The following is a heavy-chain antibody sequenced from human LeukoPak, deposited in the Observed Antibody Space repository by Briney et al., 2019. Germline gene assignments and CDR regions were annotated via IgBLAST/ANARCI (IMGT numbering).Heavy chain of an antibody. D-gene: IGHD2-21*02. CDR2: IRYDGSNK. V-gene: IGHV3-30*02. CDR1: GFTVSSYY. J-gene: IGHJ4*02. CDR3: AKKVTGVTQAAYLDY. Sequence: GGSLRLSCAASGFTVSSYYMTWVRQAPGKGLEWVAFIRYDGSNKYYADSVKGRFTISRDNSKNTLYLQMNSLRAEDTAVYYCAKKVTGVTQAAYLDYWGQGTLVTVSS.